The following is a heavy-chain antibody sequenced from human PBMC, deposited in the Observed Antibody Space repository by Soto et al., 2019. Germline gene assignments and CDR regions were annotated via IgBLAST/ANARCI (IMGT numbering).Heavy chain of an antibody. V-gene: IGHV3-7*01. J-gene: IGHJ4*02. CDR3: ASGRITMVRGVSGVDYFDY. Sequence: GGSLRLSCAASGFTFSSYWMSWVRQAPGKGLDWVANIKQDGSEKYYVDSVKGRFTISRDNAKNSLYLQMNSLRAEDTAVYYCASGRITMVRGVSGVDYFDYWGQGTLVTVSS. CDR1: GFTFSSYW. D-gene: IGHD3-10*01. CDR2: IKQDGSEK.